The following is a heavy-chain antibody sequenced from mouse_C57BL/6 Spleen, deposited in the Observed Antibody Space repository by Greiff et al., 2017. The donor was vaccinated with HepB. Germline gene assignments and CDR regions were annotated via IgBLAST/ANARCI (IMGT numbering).Heavy chain of an antibody. D-gene: IGHD2-4*01. CDR1: GYSFTGYY. CDR3: ARKDYDYDVGFAY. CDR2: INPSTGGT. Sequence: LKESGPELVKPGASVKISCKASGYSFTGYYMNWVKQSPEKSLEWIGEINPSTGGTTYNQKFKAKATLTVDKSSSTAYMQLKSLTSEDSAVYYCARKDYDYDVGFAYWGQGTLVTVSA. V-gene: IGHV1-42*01. J-gene: IGHJ3*01.